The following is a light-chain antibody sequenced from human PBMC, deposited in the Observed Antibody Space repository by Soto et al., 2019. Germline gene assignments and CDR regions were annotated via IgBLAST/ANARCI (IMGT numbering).Light chain of an antibody. CDR1: SSDVGGYNY. CDR2: DVS. J-gene: IGLJ2*01. CDR3: SSYTSNSTLVV. Sequence: QSVLTQPASVSGSPGQSITISCTGTSSDVGGYNYVSWYQQHPGKAPKLMIYDVSNRPSGVSNRFSASKSGDTASLTISGLQAEDEADYYCSSYTSNSTLVVFGGGTKVTVL. V-gene: IGLV2-14*03.